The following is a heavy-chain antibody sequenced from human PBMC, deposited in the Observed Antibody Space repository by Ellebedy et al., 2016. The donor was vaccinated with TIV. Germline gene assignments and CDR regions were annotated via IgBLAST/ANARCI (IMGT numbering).Heavy chain of an antibody. V-gene: IGHV3-23*01. CDR3: ARPWVEMATIGDAFDI. Sequence: GESLKISCAASGFTFSDYYMSWVRQAPGKGLEWVSAISGSGGSTYYADAVKGRFTISRDNSKNTLYLHMKSLRAEDTAVYYCARPWVEMATIGDAFDIWGQGTMVTVSS. CDR1: GFTFSDYY. CDR2: ISGSGGST. D-gene: IGHD5-24*01. J-gene: IGHJ3*02.